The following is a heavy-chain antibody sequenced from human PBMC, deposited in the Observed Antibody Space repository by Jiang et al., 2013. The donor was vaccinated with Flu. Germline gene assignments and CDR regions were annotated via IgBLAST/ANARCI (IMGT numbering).Heavy chain of an antibody. V-gene: IGHV4-59*01. J-gene: IGHJ6*02. CDR3: ARGRGNLAARIPEYGMDV. Sequence: GSGLVKPSETLSLSCTVSGGSIGLYYWSWIRQPPGKEPEWIGYRYHDGSTKYNPSLNSRATISVDTSNNQFSLNLRSVSAADTAIYYCARGRGNLAARIPEYGMDVWGQGTTVIVSS. D-gene: IGHD6-6*01. CDR2: RYHDGST. CDR1: GGSIGLYY.